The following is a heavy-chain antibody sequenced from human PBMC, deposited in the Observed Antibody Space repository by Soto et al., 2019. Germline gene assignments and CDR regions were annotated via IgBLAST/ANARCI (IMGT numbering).Heavy chain of an antibody. CDR2: INQSGST. CDR3: ARVSDY. V-gene: IGHV4-34*01. Sequence: QVQLQQWGARLLKPSETLSLTCAVYGGSFSDYGWGWIRQTPGKGLEWSGEINQSGSTNYNPSLKSRVTMSVDTSKNQFSLKLSSVTAADTAVYYCARVSDYWGQGTLVTVSS. J-gene: IGHJ4*02. CDR1: GGSFSDYG.